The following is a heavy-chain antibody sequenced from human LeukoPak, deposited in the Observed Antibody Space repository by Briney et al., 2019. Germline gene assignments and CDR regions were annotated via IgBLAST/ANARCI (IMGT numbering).Heavy chain of an antibody. J-gene: IGHJ6*03. V-gene: IGHV1-2*02. Sequence: GASVKVSCKASGYTFTSYGISWVRQAPGQGLEWMGWINPNSGGTNYAQKFQGRVTMTRDTSISTAYMELSRLRSDDTAVYYCARGTTGAAGCYYYMDVWGKGTTVTISS. CDR1: GYTFTSYG. D-gene: IGHD7-27*01. CDR3: ARGTTGAAGCYYYMDV. CDR2: INPNSGGT.